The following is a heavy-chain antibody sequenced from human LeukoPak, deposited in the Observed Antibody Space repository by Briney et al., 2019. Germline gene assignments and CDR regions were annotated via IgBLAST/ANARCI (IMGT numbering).Heavy chain of an antibody. V-gene: IGHV3-11*04. CDR1: GFTVSSNY. CDR2: ISSSGSTI. J-gene: IGHJ6*03. Sequence: GGSLRLSCAASGFTVSSNYMSWVRQAPGKGLEWVSYISSSGSTIYYADSVKGRFTISRDNAKNSLYLQMNSLRAEDTAVYYCARVGANGDYFWSGYYYMDVWGKGTTVTISS. CDR3: ARVGANGDYFWSGYYYMDV. D-gene: IGHD4-17*01.